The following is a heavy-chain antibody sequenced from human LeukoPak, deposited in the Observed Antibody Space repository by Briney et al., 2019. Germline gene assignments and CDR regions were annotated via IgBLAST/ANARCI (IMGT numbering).Heavy chain of an antibody. CDR1: GINVTSNY. Sequence: GGSLRLSCAASGINVTSNYMTWVRQAPGKGLEWVSAISGSGGSTYYADSVKGRFTISRDNSKNTLYLQMNSLRAEDTAVYYCAKDQGGSYPGASDYWGQGTLVTVSS. CDR2: ISGSGGST. D-gene: IGHD1-26*01. J-gene: IGHJ4*02. V-gene: IGHV3-23*01. CDR3: AKDQGGSYPGASDY.